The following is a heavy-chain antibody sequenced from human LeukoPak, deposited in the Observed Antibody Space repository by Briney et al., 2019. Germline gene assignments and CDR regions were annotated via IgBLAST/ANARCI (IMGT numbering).Heavy chain of an antibody. V-gene: IGHV3-66*02. Sequence: GGSLRLSCAASGFTFSSNYMSWVRQAPGKGLEWVSIIYSGGSTYYADPVKGRFTISRDNSKNTLYLQMNSLRAEDTAVYFCVRVGYSYGYGDWNHFDYWGQGTLVTVSS. CDR2: IYSGGST. D-gene: IGHD5-18*01. CDR3: VRVGYSYGYGDWNHFDY. J-gene: IGHJ4*02. CDR1: GFTFSSNY.